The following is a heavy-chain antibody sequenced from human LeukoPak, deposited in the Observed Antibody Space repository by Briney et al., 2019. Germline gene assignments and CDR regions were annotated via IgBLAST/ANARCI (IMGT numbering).Heavy chain of an antibody. Sequence: SVKVSCKASGGTFSSYAISWVRQAPGQGLEWKGGIIPIFGTANYAQKFQGRVTITADESTSTAYMELSSLRSEDTAVYYCASHAAAPNYYYYYGMDVWGQGTTVTVSS. CDR3: ASHAAAPNYYYYYGMDV. J-gene: IGHJ6*02. CDR2: IIPIFGTA. CDR1: GGTFSSYA. D-gene: IGHD6-13*01. V-gene: IGHV1-69*13.